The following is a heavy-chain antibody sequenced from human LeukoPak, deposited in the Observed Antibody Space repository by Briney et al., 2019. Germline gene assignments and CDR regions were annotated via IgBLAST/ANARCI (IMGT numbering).Heavy chain of an antibody. CDR2: IYTSGST. J-gene: IGHJ5*02. V-gene: IGHV4-61*02. Sequence: SQTLSLTCTVSGGSISSGSYYWSWIRQPAGKGLEWIGRIYTSGSTNYNPSLKSRVTISVDTSKNQFSLKLSSVTAADTAVYYCARDRYYYDSSGYRWFDPWGQGTLVTVSS. CDR3: ARDRYYYDSSGYRWFDP. CDR1: GGSISSGSYY. D-gene: IGHD3-22*01.